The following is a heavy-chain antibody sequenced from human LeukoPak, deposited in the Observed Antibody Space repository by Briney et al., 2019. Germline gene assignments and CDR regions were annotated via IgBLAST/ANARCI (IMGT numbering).Heavy chain of an antibody. J-gene: IGHJ4*02. Sequence: PGGSLRLSCAASGFTFSSHALSWVRQAPGKGLEWVPSLSGSGYNTYYADSVKGRFTISRDNSKNTVYLQMNSLRAEDTAVYYCARHRYCSSTSCYWLSYWGQGTLVTVSS. V-gene: IGHV3-23*01. CDR3: ARHRYCSSTSCYWLSY. CDR2: LSGSGYNT. CDR1: GFTFSSHA. D-gene: IGHD2-2*01.